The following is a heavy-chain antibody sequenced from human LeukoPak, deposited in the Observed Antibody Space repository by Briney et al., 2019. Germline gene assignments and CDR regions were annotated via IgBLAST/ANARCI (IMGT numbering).Heavy chain of an antibody. CDR3: AKCYDFWRGYGYDAFDI. D-gene: IGHD3-3*01. V-gene: IGHV3-23*01. CDR2: FSGSGCST. J-gene: IGHJ3*02. Sequence: GGSLRLSCAASGLTFSSYAMSWVRHAPGKGLEGVSDFSGSGCSTYYADSVKGRFTISRDNTKNTLYLQMNSLRGEDTAVYYCAKCYDFWRGYGYDAFDIWGQGTMVTVSS. CDR1: GLTFSSYA.